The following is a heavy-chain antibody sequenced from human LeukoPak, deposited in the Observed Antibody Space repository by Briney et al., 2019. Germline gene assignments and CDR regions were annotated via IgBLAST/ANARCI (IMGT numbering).Heavy chain of an antibody. CDR3: ARDPEGASYYYYYMDV. CDR2: ISGYNGDT. Sequence: ASVKVSCKASGYTFTSYGISWVRQAPGQGLEWMGWISGYNGDTFYAPKFQGRVTMTTDTSTTTAYMELRSLRSDDTAVYYCARDPEGASYYYYYMDVWGKGTTVTVSS. D-gene: IGHD1-14*01. V-gene: IGHV1-18*01. CDR1: GYTFTSYG. J-gene: IGHJ6*03.